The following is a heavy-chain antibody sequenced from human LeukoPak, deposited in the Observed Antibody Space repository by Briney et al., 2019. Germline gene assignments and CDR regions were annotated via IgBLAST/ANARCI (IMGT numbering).Heavy chain of an antibody. Sequence: SETLSLTCTVSGGSISSYYWSWIRQPPGKGLEGIGYIYYSGSTNYNPSLKSRVTISVDTSKNQFSLKLSSVTAADTAVYYCARNVVTRYCSSTSCYPDAFDIWGQGTMVTVSS. J-gene: IGHJ3*02. CDR2: IYYSGST. V-gene: IGHV4-59*01. D-gene: IGHD2-2*01. CDR1: GGSISSYY. CDR3: ARNVVTRYCSSTSCYPDAFDI.